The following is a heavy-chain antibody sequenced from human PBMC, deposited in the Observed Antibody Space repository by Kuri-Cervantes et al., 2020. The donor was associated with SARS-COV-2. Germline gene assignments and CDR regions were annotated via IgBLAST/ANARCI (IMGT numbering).Heavy chain of an antibody. J-gene: IGHJ4*02. CDR1: GFTFSSYW. Sequence: GGSLRLSCAASGFTFSSYWMSWVRQAPGKGLEWVSSISSSSSYIYYADSVKGRFTISRDNAKNSLYLQMNSLRAEDTAVYYCARGPESGYCSSTSCYLDYWGQGTLVTVSS. CDR2: ISSSSSYI. CDR3: ARGPESGYCSSTSCYLDY. V-gene: IGHV3-21*01. D-gene: IGHD2-2*03.